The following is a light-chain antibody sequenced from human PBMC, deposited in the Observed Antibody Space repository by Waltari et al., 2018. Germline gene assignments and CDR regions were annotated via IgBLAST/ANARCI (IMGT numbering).Light chain of an antibody. J-gene: IGKJ2*01. CDR3: QQYYNWPPYT. V-gene: IGKV3-15*01. CDR1: LSVSNN. Sequence: ETVMTQSPATLSVSPGESATLSCRASLSVSNNLAWYQQIPGQAPSLLIYGASTRATGIPARFGGSGSGTEFTLTISNLQSEDFAVYYCQQYYNWPPYTFGQGTKLEIK. CDR2: GAS.